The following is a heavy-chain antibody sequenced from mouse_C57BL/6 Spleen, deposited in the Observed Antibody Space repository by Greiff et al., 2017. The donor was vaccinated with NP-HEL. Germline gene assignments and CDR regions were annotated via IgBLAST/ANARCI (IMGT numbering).Heavy chain of an antibody. CDR3: AREWGEIYYGNLGFAY. CDR2: INPSNGGT. J-gene: IGHJ3*01. CDR1: GYTFTSYW. Sequence: QVQLQQSGTELVKPGASVKLSCKASGYTFTSYWMHWVKQRPGQGLEWIGNINPSNGGTNYNEKFKSKATLTVDKSSSTAYMQLSSLTSEDSAVYYCAREWGEIYYGNLGFAYWGQGTLVTVSA. V-gene: IGHV1-53*01. D-gene: IGHD2-1*01.